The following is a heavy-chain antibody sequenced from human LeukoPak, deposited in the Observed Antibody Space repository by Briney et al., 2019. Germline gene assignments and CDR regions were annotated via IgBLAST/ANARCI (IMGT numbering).Heavy chain of an antibody. CDR3: ARMRYSSH. CDR2: IKQDGSEK. D-gene: IGHD6-19*01. CDR1: GFTFSSYS. Sequence: GGSLRLSCAASGFTFSSYSMNWVRQAPGKGLEWVANIKQDGSEKNYLDSVKGRFSISRDNAKNSLYLQMNSLRVEDTAIYYCARMRYSSHWGQGTLVTVSS. V-gene: IGHV3-7*01. J-gene: IGHJ4*02.